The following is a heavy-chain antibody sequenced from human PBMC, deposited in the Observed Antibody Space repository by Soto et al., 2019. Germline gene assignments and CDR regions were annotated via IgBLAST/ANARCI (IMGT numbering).Heavy chain of an antibody. D-gene: IGHD3-22*01. V-gene: IGHV1-69*13. Sequence: SVKVSCKASGGTFSSYAISWVQQDPGQGLEWMGGIIPIFGTANYAQKFQGRVTITADESTSTAYMELSSLRSEDTAVYYCARPYDSSGYYLGWFDPWGQGTLVTVSS. CDR1: GGTFSSYA. J-gene: IGHJ5*02. CDR3: ARPYDSSGYYLGWFDP. CDR2: IIPIFGTA.